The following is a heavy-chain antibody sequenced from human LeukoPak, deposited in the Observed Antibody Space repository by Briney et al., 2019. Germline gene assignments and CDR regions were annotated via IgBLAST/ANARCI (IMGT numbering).Heavy chain of an antibody. D-gene: IGHD3-10*01. V-gene: IGHV4-34*01. Sequence: ASETLSLTCAVYGGSFSGYYWSWIRQSPGKGLEWIGEINHSGSTNYNPSLKSRVTISVDTSKKQFSLKLTSVTAADTAMYYCVGFGKLDPDSWGQGTLVTVSS. J-gene: IGHJ4*02. CDR2: INHSGST. CDR3: VGFGKLDPDS. CDR1: GGSFSGYY.